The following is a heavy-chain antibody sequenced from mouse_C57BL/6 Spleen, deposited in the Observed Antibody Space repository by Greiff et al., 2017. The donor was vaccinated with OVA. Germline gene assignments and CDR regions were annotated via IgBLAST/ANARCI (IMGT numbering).Heavy chain of an antibody. V-gene: IGHV1-75*01. D-gene: IGHD1-1*01. CDR3: ARRGNYYGSSPYYFDY. Sequence: VQLQESGPELVKPGASVKISCKASGYTFTDYYINWVKQRPGQGLEWIGWIFPGSGSTYYNEKFKGKATLTVDKSSSTAYMLLSSLTSEDSAVYFCARRGNYYGSSPYYFDYWGQGTTLTVSS. CDR1: GYTFTDYY. J-gene: IGHJ2*01. CDR2: IFPGSGST.